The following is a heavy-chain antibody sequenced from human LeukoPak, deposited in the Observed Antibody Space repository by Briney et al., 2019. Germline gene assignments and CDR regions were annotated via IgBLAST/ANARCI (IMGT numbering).Heavy chain of an antibody. CDR1: GFTFSSYS. Sequence: PGGSLRLSCEASGFTFSSYSMNWVRQAPGKGLEWVSSISSSSSHIYYADSVKGRFTISRDNAKNSLYLQMNSLRAEDTAVYYCARVSNSGWGSRFDPWGQGTLVTVSS. D-gene: IGHD6-19*01. CDR2: ISSSSSHI. V-gene: IGHV3-21*01. J-gene: IGHJ5*02. CDR3: ARVSNSGWGSRFDP.